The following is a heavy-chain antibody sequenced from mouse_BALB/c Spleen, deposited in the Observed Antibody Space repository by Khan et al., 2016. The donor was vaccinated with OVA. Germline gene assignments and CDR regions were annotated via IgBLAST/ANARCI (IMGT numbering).Heavy chain of an antibody. V-gene: IGHV1S132*01. CDR1: GYIFTSYW. Sequence: VQLQQSGAELVRPGASVKLSCKTSGYIFTSYWIHWLKQRSGQGLEWIARIYPGTDNTYYNEKLKDKATLTADKSSSPAYMQLSSLKSEDSAVYFCAREEALYYFDYWGQGTTLTVSS. D-gene: IGHD3-2*02. J-gene: IGHJ2*01. CDR2: IYPGTDNT. CDR3: AREEALYYFDY.